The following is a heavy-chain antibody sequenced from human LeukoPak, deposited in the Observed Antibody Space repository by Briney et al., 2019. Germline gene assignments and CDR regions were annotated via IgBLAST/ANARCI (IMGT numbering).Heavy chain of an antibody. CDR2: IKSKAAGGTT. CDR1: GFTLSNAW. J-gene: IGHJ4*02. V-gene: IGHV3-15*01. CDR3: VTRVKSTGDY. D-gene: IGHD1-1*01. Sequence: GGSLRLSCAASGFTLSNAWMSWVRQAPGKGLEWVGRIKSKAAGGTTDFAAPVKGRFTISRDDSKNTVYLQMNSLKTEDTALYYCVTRVKSTGDYWGQGTLVTVSS.